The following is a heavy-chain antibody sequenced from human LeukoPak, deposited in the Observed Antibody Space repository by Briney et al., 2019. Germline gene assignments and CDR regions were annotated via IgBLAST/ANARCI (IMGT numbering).Heavy chain of an antibody. CDR1: GGSISSDY. V-gene: IGHV4-59*12. CDR3: ARDSPYSIVVVPAASRPYCWFDP. J-gene: IGHJ5*02. D-gene: IGHD2-2*01. CDR2: IYYRGST. Sequence: PSETLSLTCTVSGGSISSDYWSWIRQPPGKGLEWIGYIYYRGSTNYNPSLKSRVTISVDTSKNQFSLKLSPVTAADTAVYYCARDSPYSIVVVPAASRPYCWFDPWGQGTLVTVSS.